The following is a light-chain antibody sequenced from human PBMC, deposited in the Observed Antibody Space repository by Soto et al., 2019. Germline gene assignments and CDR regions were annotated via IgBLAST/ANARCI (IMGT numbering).Light chain of an antibody. Sequence: EIVLTQSPGTLSLSPGESASFSCRARQSVSSNYLAWYHQKPGQAPRLLIYGASNRATGIPDRFSASGSGTDFTLTNSRLEPEDFAVYFCQQYHRSPLTFGQGTRLEIK. J-gene: IGKJ5*01. CDR2: GAS. CDR1: QSVSSNY. V-gene: IGKV3-20*01. CDR3: QQYHRSPLT.